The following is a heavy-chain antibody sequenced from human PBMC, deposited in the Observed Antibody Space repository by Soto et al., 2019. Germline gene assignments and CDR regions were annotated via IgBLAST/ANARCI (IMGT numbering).Heavy chain of an antibody. J-gene: IGHJ3*02. CDR2: IISDGSTT. Sequence: EVQLVESGGGLVQRGGSLRLSCAASGFTFSTYWMHWVRQAPGKGLVWVSRIISDGSTTNDADSVKGRFTTSRDTVENVLDLHMNSLRAEDTAVYFCARAKGTSGAFDIWGQGTMVTVSS. CDR3: ARAKGTSGAFDI. CDR1: GFTFSTYW. D-gene: IGHD1-1*01. V-gene: IGHV3-74*01.